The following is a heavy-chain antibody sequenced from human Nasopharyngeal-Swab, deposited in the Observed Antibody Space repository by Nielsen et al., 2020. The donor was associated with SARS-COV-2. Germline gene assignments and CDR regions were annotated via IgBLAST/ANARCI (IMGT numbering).Heavy chain of an antibody. J-gene: IGHJ1*01. V-gene: IGHV3-53*01. Sequence: GESLKISCEVSGFSVSYNYMSWVRQAPGKGLEWVSVIFSGGSTFYADSVKGRFTISRDTSKNTLYPQMFSLRAEDTAVYYCARDFLGGDSTNWGQGTLVTVSS. CDR2: IFSGGST. CDR3: ARDFLGGDSTN. D-gene: IGHD4-17*01. CDR1: GFSVSYNY.